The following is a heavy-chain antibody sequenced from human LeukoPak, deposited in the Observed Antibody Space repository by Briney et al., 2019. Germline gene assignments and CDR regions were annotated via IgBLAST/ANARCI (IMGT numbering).Heavy chain of an antibody. D-gene: IGHD2-2*02. CDR1: GFTFSSYA. Sequence: GGSLRLSCAASGFTFSSYAMSWVRQAPGKGLEWVSAISGSGGSTYYADSVKGRFTISRDNSKNTLYLQMNSLRAEDTAVYYCASPGGYCSSTSCYMDFQHWGQGTLVTVSS. CDR2: ISGSGGST. V-gene: IGHV3-23*01. CDR3: ASPGGYCSSTSCYMDFQH. J-gene: IGHJ1*01.